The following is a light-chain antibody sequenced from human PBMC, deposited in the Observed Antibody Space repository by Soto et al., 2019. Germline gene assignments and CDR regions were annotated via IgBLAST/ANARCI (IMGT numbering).Light chain of an antibody. Sequence: EIVMTQSPATQSVSPGERATLSCRASQSVSSNLAWYQQQPGQAPRLLIYGASTRATGFPARFSGSGSGTEFTLTISSLQSEDFAVYYCQQYASSPWTFGQGTKVDIK. V-gene: IGKV3-15*01. J-gene: IGKJ1*01. CDR2: GAS. CDR1: QSVSSN. CDR3: QQYASSPWT.